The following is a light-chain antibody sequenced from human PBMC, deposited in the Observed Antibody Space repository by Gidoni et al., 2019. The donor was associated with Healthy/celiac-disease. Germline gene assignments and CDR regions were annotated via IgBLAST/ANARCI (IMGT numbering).Light chain of an antibody. CDR1: QFISTW. J-gene: IGKJ1*01. CDR2: KAS. CDR3: QQYYSQRA. Sequence: DIQMTQSPSTLSASVGDRVTITCRASQFISTWLAWYQVKPGKAPKLLIFKASRLESGVPSRFSGSGSGTEFSLTISSLQSDDFATYYCQQYYSQRAFGQGTKVEIK. V-gene: IGKV1-5*03.